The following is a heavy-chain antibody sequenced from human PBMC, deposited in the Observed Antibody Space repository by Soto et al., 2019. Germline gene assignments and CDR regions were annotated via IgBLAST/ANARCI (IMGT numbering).Heavy chain of an antibody. D-gene: IGHD2-15*01. V-gene: IGHV1-46*01. J-gene: IGHJ6*02. CDR1: GYTFTSYY. Sequence: GASVKVSCKASGYTFTSYYMHWVRQAPGQGLEWMGIINPSGGSTSYAQKFQGRVTMTRDTSTSTVYMELSSLRSEDTAVYYCAREVEYCSGGSCYSGRYYYGMDVWGQGTTVTAP. CDR3: AREVEYCSGGSCYSGRYYYGMDV. CDR2: INPSGGST.